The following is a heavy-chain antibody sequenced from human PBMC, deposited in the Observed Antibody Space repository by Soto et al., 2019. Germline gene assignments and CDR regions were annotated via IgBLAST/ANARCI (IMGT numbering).Heavy chain of an antibody. J-gene: IGHJ6*03. V-gene: IGHV3-72*01. D-gene: IGHD5-12*01. CDR1: GFTFSDHY. CDR2: TRNKANSYTT. Sequence: GGSLRLSCAASGFTFSDHYMDWVRQAPGKGLEWVGRTRNKANSYTTEYAASVKGRFTISRDDSKNSLYLQMNSLKTEDTAVYYCAREAIVATPYYYYYHMDVWGKGTTVTVSS. CDR3: AREAIVATPYYYYYHMDV.